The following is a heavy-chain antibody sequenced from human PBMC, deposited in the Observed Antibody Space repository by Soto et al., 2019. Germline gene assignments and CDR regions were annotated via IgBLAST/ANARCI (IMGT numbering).Heavy chain of an antibody. V-gene: IGHV1-24*01. CDR2: FDPEEGKT. D-gene: IGHD6-6*01. CDR1: GYTLTDLS. J-gene: IGHJ4*02. Sequence: ASVKVSCKVSGYTLTDLSMHWVRQAPGKGLEWMGGFDPEEGKTVYAQRFQGRLTMTGDTSTDTRHMELHSLTSDDTAVYYCAIKLGYFDYWGQGTLVTVSS. CDR3: AIKLGYFDY.